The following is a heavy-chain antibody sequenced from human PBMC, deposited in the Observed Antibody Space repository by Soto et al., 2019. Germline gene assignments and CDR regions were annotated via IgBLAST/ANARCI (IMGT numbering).Heavy chain of an antibody. D-gene: IGHD3-22*01. CDR3: ARDGDYYDTSGFQRDYHYYGMDV. CDR1: GGSFSDYA. J-gene: IGHJ6*02. V-gene: IGHV1-69*01. CDR2: IIPMLGIA. Sequence: QVQLVQSGAEVKKPGSSVKVSCQAPGGSFSDYAISWVRQAPGQGLEWMGGIIPMLGIADNAQKIQGRVIITADEYTSTVYMELSSLRSEDTAVYYCARDGDYYDTSGFQRDYHYYGMDVWGQGTTVTVAS.